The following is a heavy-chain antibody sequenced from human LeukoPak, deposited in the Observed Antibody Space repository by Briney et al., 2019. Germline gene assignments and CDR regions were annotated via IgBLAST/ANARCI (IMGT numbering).Heavy chain of an antibody. J-gene: IGHJ4*02. CDR1: GFTFSSYG. V-gene: IGHV3-33*01. D-gene: IGHD1/OR15-1a*01. CDR2: MWHDGSNK. Sequence: GGSLRLSCEASGFTFSSYGMQWVRQAPGKGLEWVAVMWHDGSNKYYADSVKGRFTISRDNSKNTLYLQMNSLRDEDTAVYFCARKFQGATNWHIDYWGQGTLVTVSS. CDR3: ARKFQGATNWHIDY.